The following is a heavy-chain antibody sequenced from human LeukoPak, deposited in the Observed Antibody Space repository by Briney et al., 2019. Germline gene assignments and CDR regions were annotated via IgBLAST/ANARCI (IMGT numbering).Heavy chain of an antibody. CDR1: GYTLTTYY. D-gene: IGHD2-15*01. CDR3: ASEANCNGGRCSVQRVAS. J-gene: IGHJ4*02. CDR2: IHTIQGAT. Sequence: SANPSCKLSGYTLTTYYTGWVRHAPGQGLGWRGWIHTIQGATIYRHKFQGRVTISRDTSIRTTSMDLTNLILNDAAIDYCASEANCNGGRCSVQRVASWGQGTLVTVSS. V-gene: IGHV1-2*07.